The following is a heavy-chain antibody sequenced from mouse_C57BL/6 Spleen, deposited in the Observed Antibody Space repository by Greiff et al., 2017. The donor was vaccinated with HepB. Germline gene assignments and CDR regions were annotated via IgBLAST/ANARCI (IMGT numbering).Heavy chain of an antibody. CDR1: GSAFSSYW. CDR3: ARRGYGSSYLDY. CDR2: IFPGDGDT. Sequence: VKLMESGAELVKPGASVKISCKASGSAFSSYWMNWVKQRPGMGLEWIGQIFPGDGDTNYNGKFKGKATLTADKSSTTAYMQLSSLTSEDSAVYFCARRGYGSSYLDYWGQGTTLTVSS. D-gene: IGHD1-1*01. V-gene: IGHV1-80*01. J-gene: IGHJ2*01.